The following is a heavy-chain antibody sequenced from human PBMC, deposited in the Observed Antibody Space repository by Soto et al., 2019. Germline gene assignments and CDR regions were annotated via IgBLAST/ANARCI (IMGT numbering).Heavy chain of an antibody. J-gene: IGHJ4*02. D-gene: IGHD1-1*01. CDR1: GFTFKSYG. Sequence: QVQLVESGGGVVQPGRSLRLSCAASGFTFKSYGMHWVRQAPGKGLEWVAVISYDGNNKYYADSVKGRFTISRDIPKSTLYLELCGLRAEDTAVYYCAKEGRYKTLDYWGQGSLVTVSS. CDR3: AKEGRYKTLDY. CDR2: ISYDGNNK. V-gene: IGHV3-30*18.